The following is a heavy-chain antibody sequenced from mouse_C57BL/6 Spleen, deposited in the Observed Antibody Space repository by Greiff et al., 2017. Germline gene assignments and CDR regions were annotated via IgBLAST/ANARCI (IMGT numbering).Heavy chain of an antibody. CDR3: ASPYDYDGAMDY. CDR1: GYAFSSSW. Sequence: VQLQQSGPELVKPGASVKISCKASGYAFSSSWMNWVKQRPGKGLEWIGRIYPGDGDTNYNGKFKGKATLTADKSSSTAYMQLSSLTSEDSAVYFCASPYDYDGAMDYWGQGTSVTVSS. D-gene: IGHD2-4*01. V-gene: IGHV1-82*01. CDR2: IYPGDGDT. J-gene: IGHJ4*01.